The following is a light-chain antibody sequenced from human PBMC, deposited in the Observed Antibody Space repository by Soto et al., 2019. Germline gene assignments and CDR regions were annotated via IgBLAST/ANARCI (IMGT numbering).Light chain of an antibody. CDR1: ASDVGGYNY. V-gene: IGLV2-8*01. CDR2: EVT. J-gene: IGLJ2*01. Sequence: QSALAQPPSASGSPGQSVTISCTGTASDVGGYNYVSWFQHHPGNAPKLIIYEVTKRPSGVPDRFSGSKSGNTASLTVSGLQVEDEAEYYCCSYGGRVNLVFGGGTKLTVL. CDR3: CSYGGRVNLV.